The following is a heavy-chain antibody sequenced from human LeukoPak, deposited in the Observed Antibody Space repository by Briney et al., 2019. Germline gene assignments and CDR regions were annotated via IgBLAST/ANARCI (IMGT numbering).Heavy chain of an antibody. CDR1: GDSVSSISVA. Sequence: SQTLSLTCVISGDSVSSISVAWNWIRQSPSRGLEWLGRTYYRSKWYYEYAVSVKSRINISPDTSKNQSSLHLTSVTPEDTAVYYCSLARAEYHYGMDVWGQGTTVTVSS. CDR2: TYYRSKWYY. V-gene: IGHV6-1*01. CDR3: SLARAEYHYGMDV. J-gene: IGHJ6*02.